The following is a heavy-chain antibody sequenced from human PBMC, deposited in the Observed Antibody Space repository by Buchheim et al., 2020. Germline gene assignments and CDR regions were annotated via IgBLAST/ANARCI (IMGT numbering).Heavy chain of an antibody. CDR3: ARGIAVAGYYYYYYMDV. CDR2: IYYSGST. CDR1: GGSISSYY. Sequence: QVQLQESGPGLVKPSETLSLTCTVSGGSISSYYWSWIRQPPGKGLEWIGYIYYSGSTNYNPSLKSRVTISVDTSKNQFSLKLSSVTAADTAVYYCARGIAVAGYYYYYYMDVWGKGTT. D-gene: IGHD6-19*01. V-gene: IGHV4-59*01. J-gene: IGHJ6*03.